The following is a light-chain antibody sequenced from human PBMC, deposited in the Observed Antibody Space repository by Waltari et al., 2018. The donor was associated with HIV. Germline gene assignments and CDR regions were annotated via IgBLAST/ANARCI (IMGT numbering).Light chain of an antibody. CDR3: SSYAGFTTWV. CDR2: EGI. CDR1: SSDVGTYDL. J-gene: IGLJ3*02. V-gene: IGLV2-23*01. Sequence: QSALTQPASVSGSPGQSITISCTGTSSDVGTYDLVSWYQQHPDKAPKLMIYEGIKRPSGVSNRFSGSKSGTTASLTISGLQAEDEAYYYCSSYAGFTTWVFGGGTKLTVL.